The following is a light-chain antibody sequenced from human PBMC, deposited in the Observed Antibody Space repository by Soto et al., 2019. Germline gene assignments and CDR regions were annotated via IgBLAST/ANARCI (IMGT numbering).Light chain of an antibody. CDR2: GAS. CDR1: QSVKNNY. CDR3: QQYGSSYT. J-gene: IGKJ3*01. Sequence: EIVLTQSPGTLSLSPGERATLSCRASQSVKNNYLAWYQPKPGQPPRLLIYGASSRAIGIPDRFSGGGSGTDFTLTTSILEPEDFAVYYCQQYGSSYTFGPGTKVDIK. V-gene: IGKV3-20*01.